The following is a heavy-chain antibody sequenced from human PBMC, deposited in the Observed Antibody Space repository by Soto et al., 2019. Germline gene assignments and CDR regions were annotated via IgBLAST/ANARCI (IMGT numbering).Heavy chain of an antibody. D-gene: IGHD3-9*01. CDR3: ARGRTYYDILTGAYYYYGMDV. Sequence: SVKVSCKASGGTFSSYAISWVRQAPGQGLEWMGGIIPIFGTANYAQKFQGRVTVTADESTSTAYMELSSLRSEDTAVYYCARGRTYYDILTGAYYYYGMDVWGQGTTVTVSS. V-gene: IGHV1-69*13. CDR1: GGTFSSYA. J-gene: IGHJ6*02. CDR2: IIPIFGTA.